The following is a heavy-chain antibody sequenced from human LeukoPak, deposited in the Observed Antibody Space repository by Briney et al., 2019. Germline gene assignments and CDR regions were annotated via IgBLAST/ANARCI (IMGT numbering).Heavy chain of an antibody. CDR3: ARLIVRLGDY. CDR1: GDSSTSYN. J-gene: IGHJ4*02. Sequence: ASAKVSRKTTGDSSTSYNIQWVRQTPGQGLEWMGIIKPSGGDTTYAQKFQGRFTMTRDTSTSTVYLELSSLRFDDTSLYYCARLIVRLGDYWGQGTLVTVSS. V-gene: IGHV1-46*01. D-gene: IGHD2-21*01. CDR2: IKPSGGDT.